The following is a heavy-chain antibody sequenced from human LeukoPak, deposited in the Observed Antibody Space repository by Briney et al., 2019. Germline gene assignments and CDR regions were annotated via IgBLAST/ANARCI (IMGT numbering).Heavy chain of an antibody. D-gene: IGHD2-15*01. Sequence: SETLSLTCTVSGGSINNYYWSWIRQPAGKGLEWIWRIYTRGSTNYNPSLKSQVTMSVDTSQNQFSLKLSYVTAADTAVYYCARGRYCSADICSGGDAFDIWGQGTMVTVSS. J-gene: IGHJ3*02. V-gene: IGHV4-4*07. CDR2: IYTRGST. CDR1: GGSINNYY. CDR3: ARGRYCSADICSGGDAFDI.